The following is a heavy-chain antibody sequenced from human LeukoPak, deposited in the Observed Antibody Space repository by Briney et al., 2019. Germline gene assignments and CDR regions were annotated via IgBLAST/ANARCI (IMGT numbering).Heavy chain of an antibody. CDR3: ARNDYGDYYFDY. CDR1: GLTFSLYA. V-gene: IGHV3-30-3*01. CDR2: ISKDGNST. Sequence: PGGSLRLSCAASGLTFSLYAMHWVRQAPGKGLEWVAVISKDGNSTRYADSVKGRFTISRDNSKNALFLQLDSLRAEDTAIYYCARNDYGDYYFDYWGLGTLVTVSS. J-gene: IGHJ4*02. D-gene: IGHD4-17*01.